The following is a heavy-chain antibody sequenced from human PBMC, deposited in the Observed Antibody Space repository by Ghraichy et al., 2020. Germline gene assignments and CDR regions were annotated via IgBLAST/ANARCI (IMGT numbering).Heavy chain of an antibody. CDR2: ISGSGGST. D-gene: IGHD6-19*01. V-gene: IGHV3-23*01. Sequence: GGSLRLSCAASGFTFSGYAMSWVRQAPGKGLEWVSAISGSGGSTYYADSVKGRFTISRDNSKNTLYLQMNSLRAEDTAVYYCAKDLGQWLVSDYFDYWGQGTLVTVSS. CDR1: GFTFSGYA. CDR3: AKDLGQWLVSDYFDY. J-gene: IGHJ4*02.